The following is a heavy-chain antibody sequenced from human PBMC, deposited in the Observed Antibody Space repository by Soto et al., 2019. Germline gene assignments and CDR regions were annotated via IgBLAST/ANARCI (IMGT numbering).Heavy chain of an antibody. CDR3: ARESMVRGVIGYYYYRMDV. D-gene: IGHD3-10*01. CDR2: IYYSGST. Sequence: SETLSLTCTVSGGSISSGDYYWSWIRQPPXKGLEWIGYIYYSGSTYYNPSLKSRVTISVDTSKNQFSLKLSSVTAADTAVYYCARESMVRGVIGYYYYRMDVWGQGTTVTVSS. J-gene: IGHJ6*02. V-gene: IGHV4-30-4*01. CDR1: GGSISSGDYY.